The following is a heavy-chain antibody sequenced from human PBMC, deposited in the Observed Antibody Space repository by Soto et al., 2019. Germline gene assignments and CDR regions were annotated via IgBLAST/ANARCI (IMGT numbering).Heavy chain of an antibody. CDR2: ISGSGGGT. J-gene: IGHJ4*02. Sequence: GGSPRLSCAASGFTFSSYAMSWVRQAPGKGLEWVSAISGSGGGTYYADSVKGRFTISRDNSKNTLYLQMNSLRAEDTAVYYCAKVVVVVVTAPFDYWGQGTLVTVSS. V-gene: IGHV3-23*01. CDR3: AKVVVVVVTAPFDY. CDR1: GFTFSSYA. D-gene: IGHD2-21*02.